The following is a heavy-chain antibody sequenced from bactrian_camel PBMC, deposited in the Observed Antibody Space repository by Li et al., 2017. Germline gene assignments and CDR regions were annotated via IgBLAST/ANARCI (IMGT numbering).Heavy chain of an antibody. CDR1: GATDRSYS. CDR2: IDSDGST. D-gene: IGHD1*01. J-gene: IGHJ4*01. CDR3: AADDKVWQCRLGAREYSY. V-gene: IGHV3S55*01. Sequence: VQLVESGGGSVEAGGSLRLTCTASGATDRSYSMGWFRQAPGKERDGVAAIDSDGSTSYADSVKGRFTISKDENTLYLQMDNLAPEDTGMYYCAADDKVWQCRLGAREYSYWGRGTQVTVS.